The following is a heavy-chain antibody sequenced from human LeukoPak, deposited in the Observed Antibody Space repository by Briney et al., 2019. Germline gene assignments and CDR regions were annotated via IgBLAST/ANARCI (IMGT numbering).Heavy chain of an antibody. Sequence: GESLQISCMGSGYSFTSYWIGWVRQMPGKGLEWMGIIYPGDSDTRYGPSFQGQVTISADKSISTAYLQWSSLKASDTAMYYCARPIYGSGSYYNEQWGQGTLVTVSS. CDR1: GYSFTSYW. V-gene: IGHV5-51*01. J-gene: IGHJ4*02. CDR2: IYPGDSDT. D-gene: IGHD3-10*01. CDR3: ARPIYGSGSYYNEQ.